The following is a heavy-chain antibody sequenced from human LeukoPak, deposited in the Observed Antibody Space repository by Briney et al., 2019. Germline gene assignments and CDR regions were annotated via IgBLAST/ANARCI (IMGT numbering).Heavy chain of an antibody. CDR2: ISYDGSNK. J-gene: IGHJ4*02. V-gene: IGHV3-30*03. CDR3: AREGYSSSWYDEYFDY. Sequence: PGGSLRLSCAASGFTFSSYGMHWVRQAPGKGLEWLAVISYDGSNKYYADSVEGRFTISRDNSKNTLYLQMNSLRAEDTAAYYCAREGYSSSWYDEYFDYWGQGTLVTVSS. D-gene: IGHD6-13*01. CDR1: GFTFSSYG.